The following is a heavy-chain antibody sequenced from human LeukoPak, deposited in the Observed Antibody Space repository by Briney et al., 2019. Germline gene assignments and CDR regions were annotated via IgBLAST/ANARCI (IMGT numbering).Heavy chain of an antibody. J-gene: IGHJ4*02. CDR2: ISSSSSYI. CDR1: GFIFSNYW. Sequence: GGSLRLSCAASGFIFSNYWMSWVRQAPGKGLEWVSSISSSSSYIYYADSVKGRFTISRDNAKNSLYLQMNSLRAEDTAVYYCARDLNYDILTGLGYWGQGTLVTVSS. D-gene: IGHD3-9*01. V-gene: IGHV3-21*01. CDR3: ARDLNYDILTGLGY.